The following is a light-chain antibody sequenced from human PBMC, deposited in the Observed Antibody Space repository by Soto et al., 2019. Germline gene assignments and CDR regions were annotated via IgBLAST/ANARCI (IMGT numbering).Light chain of an antibody. V-gene: IGKV3-20*01. Sequence: EIVLTQSPGTLSLSPGERATLSCRASQSVSSYLAWYQQKPGQAPRLLISGASSRATGIPDRFSGSGSGTDFTLTISRLEPGDFAVYYCQQYGSSPGTFGGGTKVEIK. CDR3: QQYGSSPGT. J-gene: IGKJ4*01. CDR2: GAS. CDR1: QSVSSY.